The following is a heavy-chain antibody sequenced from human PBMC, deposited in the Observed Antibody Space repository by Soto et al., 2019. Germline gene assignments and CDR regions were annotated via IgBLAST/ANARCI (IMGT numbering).Heavy chain of an antibody. D-gene: IGHD5-18*01. Sequence: EVQLVESGGGLVQPGRSLRLSCAASGFSFDHYAMHWVRQAPGKGLEWVSRMSWNSGSIGYADSVKGRFTISRDNAKNSLYLQMNSLRAEDTALYYCAKAVGSYGNFDYWGQGTLVTVSS. CDR1: GFSFDHYA. J-gene: IGHJ4*02. CDR2: MSWNSGSI. V-gene: IGHV3-9*01. CDR3: AKAVGSYGNFDY.